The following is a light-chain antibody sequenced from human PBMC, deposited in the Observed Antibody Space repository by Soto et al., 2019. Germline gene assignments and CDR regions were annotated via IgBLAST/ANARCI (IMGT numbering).Light chain of an antibody. Sequence: QSVLTQPRSLSGSPGQSVTISCTGTSSDVGGYNYVSWYQQHPGKAPKLMISDVSKRPSGVPDRFSGSKSDNTASLTISGLQAEDEADYYCCSYAGSYNYIFGGGTKLTVL. CDR1: SSDVGGYNY. CDR2: DVS. CDR3: CSYAGSYNYI. J-gene: IGLJ2*01. V-gene: IGLV2-11*01.